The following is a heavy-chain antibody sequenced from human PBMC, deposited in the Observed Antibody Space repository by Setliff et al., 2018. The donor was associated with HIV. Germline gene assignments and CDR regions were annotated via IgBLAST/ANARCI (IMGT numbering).Heavy chain of an antibody. CDR2: ISPHNGDK. CDR3: ARQLSNSLDY. V-gene: IGHV1-2*02. Sequence: RASVKVSCKASGYTFTDYLLHWVRQAPGQGLEWMGWISPHNGDKNIPQRFRGRVTLTRDTSISTAYMELSGLRSDDTAMYYCARQLSNSLDYWGQGTLVTVTS. D-gene: IGHD7-27*01. CDR1: GYTFTDYL. J-gene: IGHJ4*02.